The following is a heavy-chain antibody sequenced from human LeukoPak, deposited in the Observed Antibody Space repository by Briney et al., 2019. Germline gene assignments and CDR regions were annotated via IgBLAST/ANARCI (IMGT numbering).Heavy chain of an antibody. D-gene: IGHD1-26*01. J-gene: IGHJ4*02. Sequence: GGSLRLSCAASGFTFSSNGMHWVRQAPGKGLEWVALIWYDGSSEYYADSVKGRFTISRDNPKNTLYLQMNSPRAEDTAVYYCVRDRGASLDYWGQGTLVTVSS. CDR1: GFTFSSNG. CDR2: IWYDGSSE. CDR3: VRDRGASLDY. V-gene: IGHV3-33*01.